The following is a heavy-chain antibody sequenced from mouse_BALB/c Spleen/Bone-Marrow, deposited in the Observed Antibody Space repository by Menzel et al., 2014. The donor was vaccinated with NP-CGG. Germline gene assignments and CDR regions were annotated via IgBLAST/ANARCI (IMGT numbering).Heavy chain of an antibody. Sequence: VHLVESGPGLVSPSQRLSIPCAVSGFSLTGYGVNWVRQPPGKGLEWLGMIWGDGSTDYNSALKSRLSISKDNSKSQVFLKMNSLQTDDTARYYCARDRGYDSYYAMDYWGQGTSVTVSS. J-gene: IGHJ4*01. D-gene: IGHD2-2*01. CDR3: ARDRGYDSYYAMDY. CDR1: GFSLTGYG. CDR2: IWGDGST. V-gene: IGHV2-6-7*01.